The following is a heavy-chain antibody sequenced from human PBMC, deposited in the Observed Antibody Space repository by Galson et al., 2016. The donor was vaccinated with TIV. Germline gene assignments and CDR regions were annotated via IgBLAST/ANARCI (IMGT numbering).Heavy chain of an antibody. Sequence: SLRLSYAASGFSVSSHYMSWVRQAPGKGLDWVSFIYSGGSTKYADSVKGRFTISRDSSKNTVFLQMNSLRAEDTAVYYCARHLTTAEYFGLDVWGQGTTVTVSS. V-gene: IGHV3-53*01. CDR2: IYSGGST. CDR3: ARHLTTAEYFGLDV. CDR1: GFSVSSHY. J-gene: IGHJ6*02. D-gene: IGHD3-9*01.